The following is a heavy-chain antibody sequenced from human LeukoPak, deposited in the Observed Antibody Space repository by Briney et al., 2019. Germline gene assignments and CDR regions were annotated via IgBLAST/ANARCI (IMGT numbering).Heavy chain of an antibody. CDR3: ARLRGSGSYLVDY. CDR2: IYPGDSDT. V-gene: IGHV5-51*01. CDR1: EYSFTSYL. J-gene: IGHJ4*02. Sequence: GESLKISCRGSEYSFTSYLIGSVRQMPGRGPEWVGIIYPGDSDTRYSPSFPGQVTISADKSIRTAYVQWRSLKVSDTAMYYCARLRGSGSYLVDYWGQGTLVTVSS. D-gene: IGHD3-10*01.